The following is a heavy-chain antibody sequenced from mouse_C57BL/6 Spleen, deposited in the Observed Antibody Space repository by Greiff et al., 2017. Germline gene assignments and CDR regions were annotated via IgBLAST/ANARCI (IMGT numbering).Heavy chain of an antibody. D-gene: IGHD2-3*01. CDR3: ARGDGYREDYFDY. CDR2: ISPGSGGT. J-gene: IGHJ2*01. Sequence: QVQLQQSGAELVRPGTSVKVSCKASGYAFTNYVIEWVKQRPGQGLDWIGVISPGSGGTNYNEKFKGKATLTADNSSSTAYIQLSSLTSEDSAVYFCARGDGYREDYFDYWGQGTTLTVSS. V-gene: IGHV1-54*01. CDR1: GYAFTNYV.